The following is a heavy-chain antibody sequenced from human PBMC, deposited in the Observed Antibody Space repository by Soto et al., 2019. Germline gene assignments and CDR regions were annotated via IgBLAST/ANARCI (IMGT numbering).Heavy chain of an antibody. Sequence: EVQLVESGGGLVQPGESLRLSCVASGFTFSDSAMNWVRQAPGKGLEWVSSITHSSSSISYADSVKGRFTISRDNAQKSLYLEMNSLRPEDTAVYYCARGRGSFSYWGQGTLVTVSS. V-gene: IGHV3-21*01. CDR3: ARGRGSFSY. CDR1: GFTFSDSA. D-gene: IGHD1-26*01. J-gene: IGHJ4*02. CDR2: ITHSSSSI.